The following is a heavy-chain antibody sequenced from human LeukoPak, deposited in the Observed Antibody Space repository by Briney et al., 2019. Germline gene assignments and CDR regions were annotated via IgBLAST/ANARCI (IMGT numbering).Heavy chain of an antibody. J-gene: IGHJ4*02. CDR1: GYTFTGNF. CDR3: ASEGYCSSTSCLDY. D-gene: IGHD2-2*01. V-gene: IGHV1-2*02. CDR2: INPNRGGT. Sequence: ASVKVSCKASGYTFTGNFMPWGRQPPGQGLGWMGWINPNRGGTNYAQEFQGRVTMTRDTSISTAYMELSRLRSDDTAVYYCASEGYCSSTSCLDYWGQGTLVTVSS.